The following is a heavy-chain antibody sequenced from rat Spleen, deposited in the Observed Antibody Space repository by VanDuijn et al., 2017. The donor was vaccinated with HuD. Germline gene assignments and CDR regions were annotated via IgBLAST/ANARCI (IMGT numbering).Heavy chain of an antibody. D-gene: IGHD1-1*01. Sequence: EVQLVESGGGLVQPGRSMKLSCAVSGFTFSNYDMAWVRQAPKKGLEWVASITYEGSGTYYGDSVKGRFTFSRDNAKSTLYLQMNSLRSEDTATYYCARLSGPYFDYWGQGVMVTVSS. V-gene: IGHV5-22*01. CDR3: ARLSGPYFDY. J-gene: IGHJ2*01. CDR1: GFTFSNYD. CDR2: ITYEGSGT.